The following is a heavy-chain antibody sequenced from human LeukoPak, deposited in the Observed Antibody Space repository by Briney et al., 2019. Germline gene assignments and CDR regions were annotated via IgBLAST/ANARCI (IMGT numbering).Heavy chain of an antibody. D-gene: IGHD3-16*01. CDR1: GFTFSNAW. J-gene: IGHJ4*02. V-gene: IGHV3-15*07. CDR2: IKSKPDGGTT. Sequence: SGGSLRLSCAASGFTFSNAWMNWVRQGPGKGLEWVGRIKSKPDGGTTDYATPVKGRFTISRDDSKNTVYLQMNSLKMEDTAVYYCSTGGYIMTNDYWGQGTLVIVSS. CDR3: STGGYIMTNDY.